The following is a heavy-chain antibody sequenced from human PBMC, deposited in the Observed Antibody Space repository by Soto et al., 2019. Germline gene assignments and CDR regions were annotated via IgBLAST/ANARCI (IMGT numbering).Heavy chain of an antibody. CDR3: ATAEGTVTTGWYGLDV. V-gene: IGHV1-3*04. Sequence: QVQVMQSGAEVKKPGASVKVSCMTSGYTFISYALNWVRQAPGQRLEWMGRINTGNGNTDYSQRFQGRITITRGTAAXXTYMELTSLRPEDTAVYYCATAEGTVTTGWYGLDVWGQGTTVTVSS. D-gene: IGHD4-17*01. J-gene: IGHJ6*02. CDR1: GYTFISYA. CDR2: INTGNGNT.